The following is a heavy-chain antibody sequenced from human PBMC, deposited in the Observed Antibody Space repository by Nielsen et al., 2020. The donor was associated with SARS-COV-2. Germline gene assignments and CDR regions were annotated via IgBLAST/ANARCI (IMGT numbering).Heavy chain of an antibody. CDR2: IRSKAYGGTT. CDR1: GFTFGEYA. CDR3: TRDAGGSPWVYADY. D-gene: IGHD2-8*01. V-gene: IGHV3-49*04. Sequence: GESLNISCPSSGFTFGEYAMSLVRQAPGKGLEWVGFIRSKAYGGTTEYAASVKGRFTISRDDSKSIAYLQMNSLKTEDTAVYYCTRDAGGSPWVYADYWGQGTLVTVSS. J-gene: IGHJ4*02.